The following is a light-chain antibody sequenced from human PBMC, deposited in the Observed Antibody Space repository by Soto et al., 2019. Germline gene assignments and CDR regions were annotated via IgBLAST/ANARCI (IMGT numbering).Light chain of an antibody. Sequence: EIVLTQSPGTLSLSPGERATLSCRASQSVSSSLAWYQQKPGQAPRLLIYGASNRATVIPARFGGSGSATEFTLTISSLQSEDFAVYYCQQYSQWPLTFGGGTKVDIK. V-gene: IGKV3D-15*01. CDR3: QQYSQWPLT. J-gene: IGKJ4*01. CDR1: QSVSSS. CDR2: GAS.